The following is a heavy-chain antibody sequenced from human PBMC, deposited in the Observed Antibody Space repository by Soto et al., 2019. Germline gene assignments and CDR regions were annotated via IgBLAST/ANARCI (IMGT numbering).Heavy chain of an antibody. J-gene: IGHJ4*02. CDR2: ISAYNGDT. Sequence: QVQLVQSGTEVKIPGASVKVSCKTSGYTFTNYGFIWVRQAPGQGLELMGWISAYNGDTKLPQNFQGRLTLTTDTSTSTASMGLRSLRSDDTAVYYCARVPSYRPGDYWGQGTLVTVS. V-gene: IGHV1-18*01. CDR1: GYTFTNYG. D-gene: IGHD3-10*01. CDR3: ARVPSYRPGDY.